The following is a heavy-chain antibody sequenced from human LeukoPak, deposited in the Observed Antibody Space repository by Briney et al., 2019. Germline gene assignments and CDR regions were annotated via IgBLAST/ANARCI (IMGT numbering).Heavy chain of an antibody. V-gene: IGHV3-30*03. CDR3: ARTPTTRGGDYFDY. Sequence: LSLTCSVSDGSINSYYWNWIRRPPGKGLEWVAVISYDGSNKYYADSVKGRFTISRDNSKNTLYLQMNSLRAEDTAVYYCARTPTTRGGDYFDYWGQGTLVTVSS. CDR2: ISYDGSNK. D-gene: IGHD4-11*01. CDR1: DGSINSYY. J-gene: IGHJ4*02.